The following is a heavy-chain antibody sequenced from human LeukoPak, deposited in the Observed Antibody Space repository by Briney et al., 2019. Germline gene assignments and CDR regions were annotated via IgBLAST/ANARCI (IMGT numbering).Heavy chain of an antibody. Sequence: GGSLRLSCAASGFTCSSCWMRWVRQAPGKGLEWVASIKQDGSEKYYVDSVKGRFTISRDNAKNTLDLQMNSLRAEDTAVYYCVREAGYSSGWYLEWGQGTLVTVSS. J-gene: IGHJ4*02. CDR3: VREAGYSSGWYLE. D-gene: IGHD6-19*01. V-gene: IGHV3-7*01. CDR2: IKQDGSEK. CDR1: GFTCSSCW.